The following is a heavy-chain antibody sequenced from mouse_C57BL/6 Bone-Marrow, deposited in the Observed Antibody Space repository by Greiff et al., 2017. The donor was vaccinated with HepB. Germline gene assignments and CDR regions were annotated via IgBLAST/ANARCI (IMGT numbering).Heavy chain of an antibody. Sequence: QVQLKESGPGILQPSQTLSLTCSFSGFSLSTFGMGVGWIRQPSGKGLEWLAHIWWDDDKYYNPALKSRLTISKDTSKNQVFLKIANVDTADTATDYCARIGKGWLLRGFAYWGQGTLVTVSA. CDR3: ARIGKGWLLRGFAY. D-gene: IGHD2-3*01. J-gene: IGHJ3*01. CDR2: IWWDDDK. V-gene: IGHV8-8*01. CDR1: GFSLSTFGMG.